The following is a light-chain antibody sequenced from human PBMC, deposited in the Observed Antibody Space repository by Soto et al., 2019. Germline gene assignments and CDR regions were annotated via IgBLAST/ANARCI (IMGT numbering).Light chain of an antibody. Sequence: QSVLTQPPSASASLGASVTLTCTLSSGYSNYKVDWYQQRPGKGPRFVMRVGTGGIVGSKGDGIPDRFSVLGSGLNRYLTIKNIQEEDESDYHCGADHGSGSNFAQVFGGGTKLTVL. CDR2: VGTGGIVG. V-gene: IGLV9-49*01. CDR3: GADHGSGSNFAQV. CDR1: SGYSNYK. J-gene: IGLJ2*01.